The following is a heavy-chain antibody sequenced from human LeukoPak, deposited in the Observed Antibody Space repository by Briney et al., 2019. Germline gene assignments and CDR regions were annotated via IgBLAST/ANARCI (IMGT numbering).Heavy chain of an antibody. V-gene: IGHV4-59*02. CDR1: GGSVSGYY. D-gene: IGHD2-15*01. CDR3: ARIHRYCSGGACYVLDN. CDR2: VYYSGST. Sequence: SETLSLTCVVSGGSVSGYYWGWIRQPPGRGLEWIGYVYYSGSTNYNPSFKSRITISVDTSRNQFSPQLSSVTAADTAVYYCARIHRYCSGGACYVLDNWGQGTLVAVSS. J-gene: IGHJ4*02.